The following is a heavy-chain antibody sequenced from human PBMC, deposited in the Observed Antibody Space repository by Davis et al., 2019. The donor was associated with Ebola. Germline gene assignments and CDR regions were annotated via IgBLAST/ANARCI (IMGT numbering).Heavy chain of an antibody. Sequence: GESLKISCAASGFTVSSNYMSWVRQAPGKGLEWVSVIYSGGSTYYADSVKGRFTVSRDDSKSTLYLQMNSLRAEDTAVYYCAKYHYSYGMDVWGQGTTVTVSS. J-gene: IGHJ6*02. CDR1: GFTVSSNY. V-gene: IGHV3-53*01. CDR2: IYSGGST. CDR3: AKYHYSYGMDV.